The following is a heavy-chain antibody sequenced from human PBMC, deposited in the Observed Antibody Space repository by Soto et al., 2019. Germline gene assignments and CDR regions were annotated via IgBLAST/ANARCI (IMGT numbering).Heavy chain of an antibody. CDR3: ARDPRYDILTGYYLTYYGMDV. D-gene: IGHD3-9*01. CDR2: INAGNGNT. CDR1: GYTFTSYA. Sequence: ASVKVSCKASGYTFTSYAMHWVRQAPGQRLEWMGWINAGNGNTKYSQKFQGRVTITRDTSASTDYMGLSSLRSEDTAVYYCARDPRYDILTGYYLTYYGMDVWGQGTTVTVSS. J-gene: IGHJ6*02. V-gene: IGHV1-3*01.